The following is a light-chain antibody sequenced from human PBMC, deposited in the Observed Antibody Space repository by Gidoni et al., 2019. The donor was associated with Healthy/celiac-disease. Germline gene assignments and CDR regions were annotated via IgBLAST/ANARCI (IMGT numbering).Light chain of an antibody. CDR3: QQRSNWPPGT. Sequence: EIVLTQSPATLSLSPGDRATLSCRASQSVSSYLAWYQQKPGQAPRLLIYDASNRATGIPARFSGSGSGTDFTLTISSLEPEDFAVYYCQQRSNWPPGTFXXXTKLEIK. V-gene: IGKV3-11*01. CDR2: DAS. CDR1: QSVSSY. J-gene: IGKJ2*02.